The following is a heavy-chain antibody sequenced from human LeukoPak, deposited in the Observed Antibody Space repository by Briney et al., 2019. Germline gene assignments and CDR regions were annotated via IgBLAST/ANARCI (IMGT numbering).Heavy chain of an antibody. CDR3: ARAKQLASPFDY. CDR1: GYTFTSYG. Sequence: ASVKVSCKASGYTFTSYGISWVRQAPGQGLEWMGWISAYNGNTNYAQKLQGRVTMTTDTSTSTAYMELSRLRSDDTAVYYCARAKQLASPFDYWGQGTLVTVSS. D-gene: IGHD6-6*01. J-gene: IGHJ4*02. V-gene: IGHV1-18*01. CDR2: ISAYNGNT.